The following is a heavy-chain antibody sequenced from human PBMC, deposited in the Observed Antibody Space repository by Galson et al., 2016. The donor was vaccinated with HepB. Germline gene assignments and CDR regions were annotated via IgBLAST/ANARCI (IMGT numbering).Heavy chain of an antibody. CDR3: AGRTNPGYQGSGSYWDY. V-gene: IGHV4-39*01. J-gene: IGHJ4*02. CDR2: MYYSGTT. D-gene: IGHD3-10*01. Sequence: ETLSLTCTVSGGSIRSSSHYWGWIRQPPGKGLEWVVSMYYSGTTHYNPSLKSRVTMFLDTSKNQFSLNVNFVTAADTAVYSWAGRTNPGYQGSGSYWDYWGQGTLVAVSS. CDR1: GGSIRSSSHY.